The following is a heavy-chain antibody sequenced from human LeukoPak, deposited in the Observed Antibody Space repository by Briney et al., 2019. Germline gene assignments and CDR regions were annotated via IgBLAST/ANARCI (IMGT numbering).Heavy chain of an antibody. D-gene: IGHD6-13*01. CDR1: GFTFSSYA. Sequence: PGGSLRLSCAASGFTFSSYAMHWVRQAPGKGLEWVAVISYDGSSKYYADSVKGRFTISRDNSKNTLYLQMNSLRAEDTAVYYCAKDMASSSSQFDYWGQGTLVTVSS. V-gene: IGHV3-30-3*01. CDR2: ISYDGSSK. CDR3: AKDMASSSSQFDY. J-gene: IGHJ4*02.